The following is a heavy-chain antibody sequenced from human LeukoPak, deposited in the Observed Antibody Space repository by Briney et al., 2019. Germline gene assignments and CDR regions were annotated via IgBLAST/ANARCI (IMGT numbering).Heavy chain of an antibody. CDR1: GGSISSYY. D-gene: IGHD2-2*01. CDR3: ARGTRGDYVDY. V-gene: IGHV4-59*12. J-gene: IGHJ4*02. Sequence: SETPSLTCTVSGGSISSYYWSWIRQPPGKGLEWIGYIYYSGSTNYNPSLKSRVTISVDTSKNQFSLKLSSVTAADTAVYYCARGTRGDYVDYWGQGTLVTVSS. CDR2: IYYSGST.